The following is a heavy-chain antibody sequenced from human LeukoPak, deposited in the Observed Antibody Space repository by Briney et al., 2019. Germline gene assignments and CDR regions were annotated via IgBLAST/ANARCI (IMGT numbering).Heavy chain of an antibody. J-gene: IGHJ4*02. CDR2: ISGGGGST. CDR3: ATPDYGDYFFDY. Sequence: QPGASLRLSCAASGFTFSSYAMSWVRQAPGKGLEWVSAISGGGGSTYYADSVKGRFTISRDNSKNMLYLQMNSLRAEDTAVYYCATPDYGDYFFDYWGQGTLVTVSS. D-gene: IGHD4-17*01. CDR1: GFTFSSYA. V-gene: IGHV3-23*01.